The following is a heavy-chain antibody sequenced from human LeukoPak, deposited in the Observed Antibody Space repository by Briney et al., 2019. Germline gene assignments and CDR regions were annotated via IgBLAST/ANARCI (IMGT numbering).Heavy chain of an antibody. CDR1: VDFHGSTTYH. J-gene: IGHJ4*02. Sequence: SETLSLTCTVSVDFHGSTTYHWGWIRQPPGKGLEWIGRIHYSGTSNYNPSLKSRVILSVDTSQNQISLNRTSATAADTAMYYCASPYRVYGYFPSDYWGQGTLVTVSS. V-gene: IGHV4-39*01. D-gene: IGHD5-18*01. CDR2: IHYSGTS. CDR3: ASPYRVYGYFPSDY.